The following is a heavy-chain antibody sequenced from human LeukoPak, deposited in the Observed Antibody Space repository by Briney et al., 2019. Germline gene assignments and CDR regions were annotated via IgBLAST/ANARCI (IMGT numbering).Heavy chain of an antibody. CDR2: IYYSGST. J-gene: IGHJ6*02. CDR3: ARADCSGGSCSAPGYYYGMDV. V-gene: IGHV4-59*06. Sequence: SETLSLTCAVSGGSISSYYWSWIRQHPGKGLEWIGYIYYSGSTYYNPSLKSRVTISVDTSKNQFSLKLSSVTAAVTAVYYCARADCSGGSCSAPGYYYGMDVWGQGTTVTASS. CDR1: GGSISSYY. D-gene: IGHD2-15*01.